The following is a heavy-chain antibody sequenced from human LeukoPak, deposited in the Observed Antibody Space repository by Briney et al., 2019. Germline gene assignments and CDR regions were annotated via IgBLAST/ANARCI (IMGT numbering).Heavy chain of an antibody. V-gene: IGHV3-21*01. CDR2: ISSSSSYI. D-gene: IGHD2-2*02. CDR1: GFTFDDYA. Sequence: PGRSLRLSCAASGFTFDDYAMNWVRQAPGKGLEWVSSISSSSSYIYYADSVKGRFTISRDNAKNSLYLQMNSLRAEDTAVYYCARGGPVVPAAIIDYWGQGTLVTVSS. CDR3: ARGGPVVPAAIIDY. J-gene: IGHJ4*02.